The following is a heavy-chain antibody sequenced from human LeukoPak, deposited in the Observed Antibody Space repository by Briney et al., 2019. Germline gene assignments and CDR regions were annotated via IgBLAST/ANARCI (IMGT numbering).Heavy chain of an antibody. D-gene: IGHD6-13*01. CDR3: AKRHSSSWYGTKNYFDY. CDR2: ISGSGGST. J-gene: IGHJ4*02. Sequence: GGSLRLSCAASGFTFSSYAMSWVRRAPGKGLEWVSAISGSGGSTYYADSVKGRFTISRDNSKNTLYLQMNSLRAEDTAVYYCAKRHSSSWYGTKNYFDYWGQGTLVTVSS. V-gene: IGHV3-23*01. CDR1: GFTFSSYA.